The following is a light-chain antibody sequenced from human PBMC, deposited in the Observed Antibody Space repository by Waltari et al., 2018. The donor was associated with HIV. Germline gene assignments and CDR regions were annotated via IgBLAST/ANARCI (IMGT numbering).Light chain of an antibody. Sequence: SYELTQPPSVSVSPGQTARLPFSADALPKQFAYWYQQKAGQAPLMVIYKDDKRPSGIPDRFSGSMSGTTVTLIISGVQPEDEADYYCESADDSGDHWVFGGGTKLSVL. J-gene: IGLJ3*02. CDR2: KDD. CDR1: ALPKQF. V-gene: IGLV3-25*03. CDR3: ESADDSGDHWV.